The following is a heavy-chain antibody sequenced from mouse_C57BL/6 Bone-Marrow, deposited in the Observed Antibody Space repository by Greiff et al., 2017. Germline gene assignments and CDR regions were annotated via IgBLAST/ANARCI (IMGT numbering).Heavy chain of an antibody. D-gene: IGHD2-3*01. V-gene: IGHV1-69*01. CDR1: GYTFTSYW. J-gene: IGHJ2*01. Sequence: QVQLQQPGAELVMPGASVKLSCKASGYTFTSYWMHWVKQRPGQGLEWIGEIDPSDSYTNYNQKFKGKSTLTVDKSSSTAYMQLSSLTSEDSAVYYCARRYYPYYVDYWGQGTTLAVSS. CDR2: IDPSDSYT. CDR3: ARRYYPYYVDY.